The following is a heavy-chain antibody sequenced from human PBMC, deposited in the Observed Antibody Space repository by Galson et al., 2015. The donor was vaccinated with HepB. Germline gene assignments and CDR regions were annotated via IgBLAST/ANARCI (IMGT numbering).Heavy chain of an antibody. CDR1: GGSISSYY. CDR3: AGVTSGWYKWSYDYYYYGMDV. D-gene: IGHD6-19*01. CDR2: IYYSGST. V-gene: IGHV4-59*01. J-gene: IGHJ6*02. Sequence: SLTCTVSGGSISSYYWSWIRQPPGKGLEWIGYIYYSGSTNYNPSLKSRVTISVDTSKNQFSLKLSSVTAADTAVYYCAGVTSGWYKWSYDYYYYGMDVWGQGTTVTVSS.